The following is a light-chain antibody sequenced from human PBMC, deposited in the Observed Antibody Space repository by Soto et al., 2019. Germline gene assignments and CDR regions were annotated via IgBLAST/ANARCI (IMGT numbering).Light chain of an antibody. CDR3: QQYFSYPLT. Sequence: AIRMTQSPSSFSASTGDRGTITYRARQGISLHLAGYQVKPGKAPRLLIYTAYYLESGVPSRFSGSGSGTDFTLTISSLQSEDFAVYYCQQYFSYPLTFGGGTKVEIK. CDR1: QGISLH. V-gene: IGKV1-8*01. J-gene: IGKJ4*01. CDR2: TAY.